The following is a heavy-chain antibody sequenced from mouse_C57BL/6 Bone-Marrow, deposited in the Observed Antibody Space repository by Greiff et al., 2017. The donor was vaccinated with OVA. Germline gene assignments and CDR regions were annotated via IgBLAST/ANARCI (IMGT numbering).Heavy chain of an antibody. Sequence: EVKLMESGEGLVKPGGSLKLSCAASGFTFSSYAMSWVRQTPEKRLEWVAYISSGGDYIYYADTVKGRFTISRDNARNTLYLQMSSLKSEDTAMYYCTRAGLLWSYYYAMDYWGQGTSVTVSS. CDR3: TRAGLLWSYYYAMDY. CDR1: GFTFSSYA. V-gene: IGHV5-9-1*02. J-gene: IGHJ4*01. CDR2: ISSGGDYI. D-gene: IGHD2-1*01.